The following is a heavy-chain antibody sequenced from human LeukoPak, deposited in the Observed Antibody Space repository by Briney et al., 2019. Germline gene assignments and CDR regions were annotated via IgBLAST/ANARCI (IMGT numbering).Heavy chain of an antibody. Sequence: GESLKISCKGSGYSFTSHWIGWVRQMPGKGLEWMGIIYPGDSDTRYSPSFQGQVTISADKSISTAYLQWSGLKASDTAMYYCATGRYCSGGSCRRNYFDYWGQGTLVTVSS. J-gene: IGHJ4*02. D-gene: IGHD2-15*01. CDR1: GYSFTSHW. V-gene: IGHV5-51*01. CDR3: ATGRYCSGGSCRRNYFDY. CDR2: IYPGDSDT.